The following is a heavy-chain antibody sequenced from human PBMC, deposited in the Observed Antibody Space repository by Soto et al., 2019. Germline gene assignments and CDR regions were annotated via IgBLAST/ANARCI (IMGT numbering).Heavy chain of an antibody. CDR2: ISSSSSTI. CDR1: GFTFSSYS. CDR3: ARVGSPYQDLDLYYYYGMDV. V-gene: IGHV3-48*02. Sequence: GGSLRLSCAASGFTFSSYSMNWVRQAPGKGLEWVSYISSSSSTIYYADSVKGRFTISRDNAKNSLYLQMNSLRDEDTAVYYCARVGSPYQDLDLYYYYGMDVWGQGTTVTVS. D-gene: IGHD2-2*01. J-gene: IGHJ6*02.